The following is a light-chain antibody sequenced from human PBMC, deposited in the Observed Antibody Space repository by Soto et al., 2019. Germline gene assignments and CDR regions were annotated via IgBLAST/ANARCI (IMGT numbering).Light chain of an antibody. CDR2: EDN. CDR3: CAYLGSDTWM. V-gene: IGLV2-23*01. Sequence: QSALTQPASVSGSPGQSITISCTGSSSDVGTYNLVSWHQQHVGKAPQLLIYEDNKRPAGVSNRFSGSKSGNTASLTISGLQADDEADYYCCAYLGSDTWMFGGGTKLTVL. J-gene: IGLJ3*02. CDR1: SSDVGTYNL.